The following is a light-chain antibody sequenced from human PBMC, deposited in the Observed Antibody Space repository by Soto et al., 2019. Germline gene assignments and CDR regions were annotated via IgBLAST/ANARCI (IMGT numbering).Light chain of an antibody. CDR2: GAS. CDR3: QQYNNWPWT. J-gene: IGKJ1*01. CDR1: QSVSSN. Sequence: EIVMTQSPATLSVSPGERATLSCRASQSVSSNLAWYQQKPGQAPMLLIYGASNRATGIPARFSGSGSGTECTLSFSSLQSENFAVYYCQQYNNWPWTFGQGTKV. V-gene: IGKV3-15*01.